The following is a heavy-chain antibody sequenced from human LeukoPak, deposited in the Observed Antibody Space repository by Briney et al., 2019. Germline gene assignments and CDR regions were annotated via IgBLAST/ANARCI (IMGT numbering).Heavy chain of an antibody. CDR2: IYYSGST. CDR3: ARGDEIFCSGGSCYSRWFDP. V-gene: IGHV4-39*07. J-gene: IGHJ5*02. D-gene: IGHD2-15*01. CDR1: GGSISSSSYY. Sequence: SETLSLTCTVSGGSISSSSYYWGWIRQPPGKGLEWIGSIYYSGSTYYNPSLKSRVTISVDTSKNQFSLKLSSVTAADTAVYYCARGDEIFCSGGSCYSRWFDPWGQGTLVTVSS.